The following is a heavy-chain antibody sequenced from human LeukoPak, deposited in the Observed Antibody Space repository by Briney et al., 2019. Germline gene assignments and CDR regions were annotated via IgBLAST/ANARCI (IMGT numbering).Heavy chain of an antibody. CDR3: ARGWADIVVVPAAIVGYFQH. V-gene: IGHV1-69*05. CDR2: IIPIFGTA. D-gene: IGHD2-2*01. Sequence: SVKVSCKASGGTFSSYAISWVRQAPGQGLEWMGGIIPIFGTANYAQKFQGRVTITTDESTSTTYMELSSLRSEDTAVYYCARGWADIVVVPAAIVGYFQHWGQGTLVTVSS. CDR1: GGTFSSYA. J-gene: IGHJ1*01.